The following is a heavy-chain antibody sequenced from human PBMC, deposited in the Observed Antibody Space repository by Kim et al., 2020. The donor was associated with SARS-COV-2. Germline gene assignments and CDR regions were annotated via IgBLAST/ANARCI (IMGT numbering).Heavy chain of an antibody. CDR3: AREGGDGYDRFDP. D-gene: IGHD5-12*01. Sequence: GGSLRLSCAASGFTFSSYEMNGVRQAPGRGLEWVSYFSSSGSTIYSADSVKGRFTISRNNPKNSLYLQMNSLRAEDTVVYYCAREGGDGYDRFDPWGQGTLVTVSS. CDR1: GFTFSSYE. V-gene: IGHV3-48*03. J-gene: IGHJ5*02. CDR2: FSSSGSTI.